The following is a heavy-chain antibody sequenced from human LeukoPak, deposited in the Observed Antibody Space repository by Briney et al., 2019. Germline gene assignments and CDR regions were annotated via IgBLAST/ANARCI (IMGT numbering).Heavy chain of an antibody. CDR3: ARDYRAYSVAFDI. Sequence: GRSLRLSCAASGFTFSSYAMHWVRQAPGKGLEWVAVISYDGSNKYYADSVKGRFTISRDNSKNTLYLQMNSLRAEDTAMYYCARDYRAYSVAFDIWGQGTMVTVSS. D-gene: IGHD1-26*01. CDR1: GFTFSSYA. V-gene: IGHV3-30*04. J-gene: IGHJ3*02. CDR2: ISYDGSNK.